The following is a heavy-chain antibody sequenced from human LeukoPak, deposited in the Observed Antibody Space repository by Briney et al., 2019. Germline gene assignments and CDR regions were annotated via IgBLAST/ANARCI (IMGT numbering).Heavy chain of an antibody. CDR1: GFTFSDYW. V-gene: IGHV3-74*01. CDR2: ISPDGSGT. CDR3: AQVGATDY. D-gene: IGHD1-26*01. Sequence: GGSLRLSFSASGFTFSDYWLPCVRQAPGKGLVWVSRISPDGSGTNYADSVKGRFTISRNNAKNTLYLQMNSLRAEDAAVYYCAQVGATDYWGRGTLVTVSS. J-gene: IGHJ4*02.